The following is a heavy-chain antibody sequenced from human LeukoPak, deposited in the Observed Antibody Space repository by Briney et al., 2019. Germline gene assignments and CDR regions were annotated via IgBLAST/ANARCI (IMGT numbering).Heavy chain of an antibody. V-gene: IGHV1-69*05. D-gene: IGHD1-26*01. CDR1: GGTFSSYA. J-gene: IGHJ4*02. CDR3: ARDRTSYYMLNSFDY. Sequence: ASVKVSCKASGGTFSSYAISWVRQAPGQGLEWMGRIIPTFGTANYAQKFQGRVTITTDESTSTAYTELSSLRSEDTAVYYCARDRTSYYMLNSFDYWGQGTLVTVSS. CDR2: IIPTFGTA.